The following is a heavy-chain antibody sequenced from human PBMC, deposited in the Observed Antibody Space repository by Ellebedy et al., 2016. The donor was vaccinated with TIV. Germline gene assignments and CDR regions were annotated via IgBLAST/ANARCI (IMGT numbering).Heavy chain of an antibody. V-gene: IGHV3-11*01. CDR2: ISYSGDVI. Sequence: PGGSLRLSCAASGFTFSGYYMSWFRQAPGKGPEWVSYISYSGDVIYYADSVKGRFTTSRDNAGNSVYLQMNSLRAEDTAVYYCARLGVIAAAGASDSWGQGTLVTVSS. J-gene: IGHJ4*02. CDR1: GFTFSGYY. D-gene: IGHD6-13*01. CDR3: ARLGVIAAAGASDS.